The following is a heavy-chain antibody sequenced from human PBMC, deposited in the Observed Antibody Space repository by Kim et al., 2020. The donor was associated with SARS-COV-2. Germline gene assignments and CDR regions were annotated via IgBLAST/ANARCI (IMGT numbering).Heavy chain of an antibody. CDR3: ARDPRGPETIFDY. J-gene: IGHJ4*02. Sequence: DYAVSVKSRITINTDTSKNQFSLQLNSVTPDDMAIYYCARDPRGPETIFDYWGQGTLVTVSS. V-gene: IGHV6-1*01.